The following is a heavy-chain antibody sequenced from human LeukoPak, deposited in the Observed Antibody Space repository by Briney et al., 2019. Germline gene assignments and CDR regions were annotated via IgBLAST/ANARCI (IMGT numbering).Heavy chain of an antibody. Sequence: ASVNVSCKTSGYIFTGYYINWVRQAPGQALEWMGWMNPHNGDTQYAQKFQGRVKMTTDTTISTAYMELSGLKSDDTATYYCAKSCRDCNRELGLDPWGQGTLVIVSS. J-gene: IGHJ5*02. V-gene: IGHV1-2*02. CDR2: MNPHNGDT. CDR1: GYIFTGYY. CDR3: AKSCRDCNRELGLDP. D-gene: IGHD2-21*01.